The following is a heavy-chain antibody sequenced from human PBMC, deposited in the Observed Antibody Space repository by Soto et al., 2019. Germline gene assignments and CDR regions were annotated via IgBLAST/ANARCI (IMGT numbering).Heavy chain of an antibody. CDR3: ARKTVAGEYYYYSMDV. V-gene: IGHV1-18*01. CDR1: GYTFTSYG. J-gene: IGHJ6*02. D-gene: IGHD6-19*01. Sequence: SVEASTKASGYTFTSYGISWARQAPGQGLEWMGWISAYNGNTNYAQKLQGRVTMTTDTSTSTAYMELRSLRSDDTAVYYCARKTVAGEYYYYSMDVWGQGTTVTVSS. CDR2: ISAYNGNT.